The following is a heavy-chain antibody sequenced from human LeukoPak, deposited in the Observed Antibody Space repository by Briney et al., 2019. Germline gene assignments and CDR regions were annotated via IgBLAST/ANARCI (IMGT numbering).Heavy chain of an antibody. Sequence: GGSLRLSCAASGFTVSSYWMSWVRQAPGEGLEWVACIHQNGGTEYYVDSVKGRFAIPRDNTRNSLYLQMSSLTVEDTAVYYCARDLSSRDAYWGQGTLVTVSS. CDR2: IHQNGGTE. CDR3: ARDLSSRDAY. D-gene: IGHD6-13*01. J-gene: IGHJ4*02. CDR1: GFTVSSYW. V-gene: IGHV3-7*03.